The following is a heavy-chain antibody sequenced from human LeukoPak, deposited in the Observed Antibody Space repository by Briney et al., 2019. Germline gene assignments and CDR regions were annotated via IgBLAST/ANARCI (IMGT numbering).Heavy chain of an antibody. CDR2: IWYDGSNK. J-gene: IGHJ4*02. CDR1: GFTFSSYG. CDR3: ATDPGTMIVVP. D-gene: IGHD3-22*01. Sequence: GGSLRLSCAASGFTFSSYGMHWVRQAPGKGLEWVAVIWYDGSNKYYADSVKGRFTISRDNSKNTLYLQINSLRAEDTAVYYCATDPGTMIVVPWGQGTLVTVSS. V-gene: IGHV3-33*01.